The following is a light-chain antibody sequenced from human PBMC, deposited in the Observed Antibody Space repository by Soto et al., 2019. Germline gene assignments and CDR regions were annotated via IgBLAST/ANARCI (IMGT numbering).Light chain of an antibody. J-gene: IGLJ1*01. V-gene: IGLV2-14*01. CDR3: GSYTGNIYV. Sequence: SVYESHGQSKTIYCTCTRGDVGGYKFVSWYQQHPGKAPKLMIYEVSNRHSGVSSRFSGSKSGNTASLNISGLQAEDEADYFCGSYTGNIYVFGNGTKVTVL. CDR1: RGDVGGYKF. CDR2: EVS.